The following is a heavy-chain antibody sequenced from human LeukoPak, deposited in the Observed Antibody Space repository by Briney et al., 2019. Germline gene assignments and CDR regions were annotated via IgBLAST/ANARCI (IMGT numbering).Heavy chain of an antibody. D-gene: IGHD1-1*01. V-gene: IGHV4-59*11. CDR1: GTSISSHY. J-gene: IGHJ4*02. Sequence: SETLSLTCTVSGTSISSHYWSWLRQTPGKGLEWIGYIGYVHNSGSTNYSPSRKSRVTISLDTSKNQFSLKLNSVPAADTAVYYCARAGNWNDLDYWGQGTLVTVSS. CDR2: IGYVHNSGST. CDR3: ARAGNWNDLDY.